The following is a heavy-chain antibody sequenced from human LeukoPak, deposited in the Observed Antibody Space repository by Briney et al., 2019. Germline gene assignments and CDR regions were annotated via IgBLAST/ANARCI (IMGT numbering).Heavy chain of an antibody. Sequence: GGSLRLSCAASGFTFSSYGMHWVRQAPGKGLEWVAVISYDGSNKYYADSVKGRFTISRDNSKNTLYLQMNSLRPEDTAVYYCAAYCGGDCYGGLDYWGQGTLVTVSS. V-gene: IGHV3-30*03. J-gene: IGHJ4*02. CDR3: AAYCGGDCYGGLDY. CDR2: ISYDGSNK. D-gene: IGHD2-21*02. CDR1: GFTFSSYG.